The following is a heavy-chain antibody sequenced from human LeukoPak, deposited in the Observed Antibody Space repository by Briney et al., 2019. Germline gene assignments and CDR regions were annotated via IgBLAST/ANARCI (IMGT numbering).Heavy chain of an antibody. J-gene: IGHJ3*02. CDR1: GGSFSGYY. D-gene: IGHD3-9*01. CDR2: INHSGST. CDR3: ARHRGHRGKVLRYFDWPGAFDI. V-gene: IGHV4-34*01. Sequence: SETLSLTCAVYGGSFSGYYWSWIRQPPGKGLEWIGEINHSGSTNYNPSLKSRVTISVDTSKNQFSLKLSSVTAADTAVYYCARHRGHRGKVLRYFDWPGAFDIWGQGTMVTVSS.